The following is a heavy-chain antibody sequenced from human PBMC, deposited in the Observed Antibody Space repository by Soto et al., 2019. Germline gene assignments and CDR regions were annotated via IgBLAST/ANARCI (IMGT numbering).Heavy chain of an antibody. CDR3: ARDSYDSKPLRYGPCVV. V-gene: IGHV3-48*03. CDR1: GFTFSSYE. Sequence: GGSLRLSCAASGFTFSSYEMNWVRQAPGKGLEWVSYISSSGSTIYYADSVKGRFTISRDNAKNSLYLQMNSLRAEDMAVYYCARDSYDSKPLRYGPCVVWGQGTTVTVSS. J-gene: IGHJ6*02. D-gene: IGHD3-22*01. CDR2: ISSSGSTI.